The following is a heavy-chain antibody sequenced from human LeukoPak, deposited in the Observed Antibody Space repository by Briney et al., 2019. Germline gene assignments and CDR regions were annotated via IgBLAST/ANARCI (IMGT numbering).Heavy chain of an antibody. CDR3: AREKMASGWYGGY. V-gene: IGHV3-21*01. CDR2: ISSSSSYI. D-gene: IGHD6-19*01. J-gene: IGHJ4*02. CDR1: GFTFSSYS. Sequence: GGSLRLSCAASGFTFSSYSMNWVRQAPGKGLEWVSSISSSSSYIYYADSVKGRFTISRDNAKNSLYLQMNSLRAEDTAVYYCAREKMASGWYGGYWGQGTLVTVSS.